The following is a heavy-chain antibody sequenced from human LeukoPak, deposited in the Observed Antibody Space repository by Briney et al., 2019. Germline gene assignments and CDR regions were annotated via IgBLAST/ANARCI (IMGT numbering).Heavy chain of an antibody. D-gene: IGHD6-19*01. Sequence: GGSLRLSCAASGFTFSDYYMSWIRQAPGKGLEWVSYISSSSSTIYYADSVKGRFTISRDNAKNSLYLQMNSLRAEDTAVYYCARDRLAVAGDFDYWGQGTLVTVSS. CDR1: GFTFSDYY. J-gene: IGHJ4*02. V-gene: IGHV3-11*04. CDR3: ARDRLAVAGDFDY. CDR2: ISSSSSTI.